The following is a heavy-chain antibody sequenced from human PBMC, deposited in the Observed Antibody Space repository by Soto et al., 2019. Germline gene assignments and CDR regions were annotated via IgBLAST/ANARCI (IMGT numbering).Heavy chain of an antibody. CDR1: GFTFSGYG. CDR2: IGTSGHA. V-gene: IGHV3-13*01. D-gene: IGHD3-10*01. J-gene: IGHJ3*02. CDR3: ARGGGFGEPHSDAFDI. Sequence: EVQLVESGGGLVPAGGSLRLSCAGSGFTFSGYGMHWVRQAAGESLERVSVIGTSGHAFYAGSVKGRFTITREDAKNSVYLQMNSLRDGDTAVYYCARGGGFGEPHSDAFDIWGQGTMVTVSS.